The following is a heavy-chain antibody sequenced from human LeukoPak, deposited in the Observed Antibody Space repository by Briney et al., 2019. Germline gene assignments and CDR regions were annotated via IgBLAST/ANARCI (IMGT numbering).Heavy chain of an antibody. J-gene: IGHJ4*02. V-gene: IGHV6-1*01. CDR2: TYYRSKWYS. CDR1: GDSVSSNSAA. Sequence: SQTLSLTCVISGDSVSSNSAAWNWIRQSPSRGLEWLGRTYYRSKWYSYSAVSVKSRIIINPDTSKNQFSLQLNSVTPEDTAAYYCARVLGDYGTFDYWGQGTLVTVSS. D-gene: IGHD4-17*01. CDR3: ARVLGDYGTFDY.